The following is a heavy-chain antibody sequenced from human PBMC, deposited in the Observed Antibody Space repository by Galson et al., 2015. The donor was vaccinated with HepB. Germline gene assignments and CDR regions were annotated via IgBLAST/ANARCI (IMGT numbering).Heavy chain of an antibody. D-gene: IGHD3-3*01. Sequence: SVKVSCKASGGTFSSYAISWVRQAPGQGLEWMGGIIPILGIANYAQKFQGRVTITADKSTSTAYMELSSLRSEDTAVYYCAREDERLLVDDRAFDIWGQGTMVTVSS. CDR3: AREDERLLVDDRAFDI. J-gene: IGHJ3*02. V-gene: IGHV1-69*10. CDR1: GGTFSSYA. CDR2: IIPILGIA.